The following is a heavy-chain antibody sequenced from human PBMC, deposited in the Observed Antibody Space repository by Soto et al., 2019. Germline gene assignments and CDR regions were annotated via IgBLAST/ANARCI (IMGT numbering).Heavy chain of an antibody. J-gene: IGHJ5*02. CDR3: AKGDSSWVSWFDP. V-gene: IGHV1-2*02. CDR1: GYTFTAQY. Sequence: ASVKVSCKASGYTFTAQYLHWVRKAPGEGLEWMGWXNXXXGATRYAQKFQGRVTMTRDTSMSTAYLEVRSLRPDDTAVYYCAKGDSSWVSWFDPWGQGTLVTVSS. CDR2: XNXXXGAT. D-gene: IGHD6-19*01.